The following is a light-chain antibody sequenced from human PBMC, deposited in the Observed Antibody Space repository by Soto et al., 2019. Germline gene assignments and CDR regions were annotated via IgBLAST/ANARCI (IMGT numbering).Light chain of an antibody. J-gene: IGLJ3*02. V-gene: IGLV2-14*01. CDR3: SSYTSSSTGV. CDR2: DVS. Sequence: QSALTQPASVSGSPGQSITISSTGTSSDDGGYNYVSWYQQHPGKAPKLMIYDVSNRPSGVSNRFSGSKSGNTASLTISGLQAEDEADYYCSSYTSSSTGVFGGGTKLTVL. CDR1: SSDDGGYNY.